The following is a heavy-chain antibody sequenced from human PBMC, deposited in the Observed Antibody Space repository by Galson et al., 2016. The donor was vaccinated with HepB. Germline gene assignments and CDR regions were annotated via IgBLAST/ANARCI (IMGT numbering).Heavy chain of an antibody. D-gene: IGHD6-19*01. J-gene: IGHJ6*02. CDR3: ARDDSGGWYGFHYGMDV. CDR2: IYYSGRT. CDR1: GASISGYY. V-gene: IGHV4-59*01. Sequence: ETLSLTCTVSGASISGYYLSWIRQPPGKGLEWIGYIYYSGRTNYNPSLKSRVTISVDTSKNQFSLKLSSVTAADTAVDYCARDDSGGWYGFHYGMDVWGQGTTVTVSS.